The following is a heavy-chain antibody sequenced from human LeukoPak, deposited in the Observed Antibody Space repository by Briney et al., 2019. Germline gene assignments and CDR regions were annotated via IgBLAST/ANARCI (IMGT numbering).Heavy chain of an antibody. D-gene: IGHD3-16*02. V-gene: IGHV3-48*02. J-gene: IGHJ4*02. Sequence: QPGVSLRLSCAASGFTFSSYSMNWVRHAPGKRLERVSYIRNSNIYYANSVKSRITISRDNAKNSLYLQMNSLRDEDTAVYYCARDFIWAFDYWGQGILVAVSS. CDR2: IRNSNI. CDR3: ARDFIWAFDY. CDR1: GFTFSSYS.